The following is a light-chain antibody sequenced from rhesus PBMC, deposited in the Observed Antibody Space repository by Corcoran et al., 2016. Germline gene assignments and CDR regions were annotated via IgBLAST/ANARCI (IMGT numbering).Light chain of an antibody. CDR3: MQSIEFPLT. Sequence: DIVMTQTPLSLPVTPGEPASISCRSSQSLLDSDGYTCLDWYLQKPGQSPQFLIYEVSTRVSGVPDRFSGIGSGTDVTLKISRVEAEDVGVYYCMQSIEFPLTFGGGTKVEIK. V-gene: IGKV2-90*01. J-gene: IGKJ4*01. CDR1: QSLLDSDGYTC. CDR2: EVS.